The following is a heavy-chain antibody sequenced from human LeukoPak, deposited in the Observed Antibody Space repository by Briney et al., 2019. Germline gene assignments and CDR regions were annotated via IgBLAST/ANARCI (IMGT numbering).Heavy chain of an antibody. D-gene: IGHD1-26*01. CDR2: IRYDGSNK. CDR3: GKDSWEVGATSEIDY. V-gene: IGHV3-30*02. CDR1: GFTLSNYG. Sequence: PGGSLRLSCAVSGFTLSNYGMHWVRQAAGKGRAWVAFIRYDGSNKYYTDSVKGRCTISRDNSKNTLYLQMNSQRAEDTAVYYCGKDSWEVGATSEIDYWGQGTLVTVSS. J-gene: IGHJ4*02.